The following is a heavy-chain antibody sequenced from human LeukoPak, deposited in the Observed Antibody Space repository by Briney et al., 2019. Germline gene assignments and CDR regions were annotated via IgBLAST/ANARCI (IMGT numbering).Heavy chain of an antibody. D-gene: IGHD3-22*01. CDR2: ISWDGGSA. J-gene: IGHJ4*02. Sequence: PGGSLRLSCAASGFTFDDYAMHWVREAPGRGLWWVFLISWDGGSAYYADSVKGRFTLSRDNSKNFLYLQMNSLRAEDTALYYCAKDGRPRGSFSDSSGLDYWSQGTLVTVSS. CDR1: GFTFDDYA. CDR3: AKDGRPRGSFSDSSGLDY. V-gene: IGHV3-43D*03.